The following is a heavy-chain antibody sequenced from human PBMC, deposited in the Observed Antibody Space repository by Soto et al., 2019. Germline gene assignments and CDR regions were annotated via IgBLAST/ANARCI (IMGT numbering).Heavy chain of an antibody. V-gene: IGHV4-30-4*01. Sequence: SETLSLTCTVSGASIGSGNYYWSWIRQPPGKGLEWIGYIYDSGSTYNSPSLRTRATFSVDTSKTQFSLNLDSVTAADAAVYFCARDRGGLGDFDSWGQGTLVTVSS. CDR2: IYDSGST. D-gene: IGHD2-15*01. J-gene: IGHJ4*02. CDR3: ARDRGGLGDFDS. CDR1: GASIGSGNYY.